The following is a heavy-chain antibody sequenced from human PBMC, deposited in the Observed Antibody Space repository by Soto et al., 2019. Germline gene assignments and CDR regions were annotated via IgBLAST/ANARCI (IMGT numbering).Heavy chain of an antibody. J-gene: IGHJ3*02. CDR1: GDAFSSYT. V-gene: IGHV1-69*02. CDR3: ARAIGYCSGGSCYRLDI. Sequence: SVKACCKSSGDAFSSYTISWVRQAPGQGPEWMGRIIPILGIANYAQKFQGRVTITADKSTSTAYMELSSLRSEDTAVYYCARAIGYCSGGSCYRLDIWGHGTMVTVSS. CDR2: IIPILGIA. D-gene: IGHD2-15*01.